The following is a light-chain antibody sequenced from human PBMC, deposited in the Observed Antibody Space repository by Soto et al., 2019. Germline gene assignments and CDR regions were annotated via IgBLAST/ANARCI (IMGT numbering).Light chain of an antibody. CDR3: AAWDDSLSGYV. CDR2: SNN. J-gene: IGLJ1*01. V-gene: IGLV1-44*01. Sequence: QSVLTQPPSASGTPGQRVTISCSGSSSNIVTNTVNWYQQLPGTAPKLLIYSNNQRPSGVPDRFSGSKSGTSASLAISGLQSEDEADYYCAAWDDSLSGYVFGSGTKLTVL. CDR1: SSNIVTNT.